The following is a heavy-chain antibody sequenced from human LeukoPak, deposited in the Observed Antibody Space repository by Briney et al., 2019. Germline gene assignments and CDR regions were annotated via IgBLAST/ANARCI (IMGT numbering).Heavy chain of an antibody. CDR3: ARLTHCSSTSCYLSSGAFDI. CDR1: GGSFSGHY. V-gene: IGHV4-34*01. J-gene: IGHJ3*02. D-gene: IGHD2-2*01. CDR2: INHGGST. Sequence: SETLSLTCAVSGGSFSGHYWNWIRQPPGKGLEWIGEINHGGSTNYNPSLKSRVTISVDTSKNQFSLKLSSVTAADTAVYYCARLTHCSSTSCYLSSGAFDIWGQGTMVTVSS.